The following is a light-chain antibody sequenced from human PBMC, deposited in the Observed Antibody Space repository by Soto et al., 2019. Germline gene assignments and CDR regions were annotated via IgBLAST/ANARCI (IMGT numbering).Light chain of an antibody. J-gene: IGKJ2*03. CDR3: QQYNIYPYS. CDR2: KAS. V-gene: IGKV1-5*03. CDR1: QTISTW. Sequence: DIQMTQSPSTLSASGGDRVTITCRASQTISTWLAWYQQKPGKAPKLLISKASSLQSGVPSRFSGRGSGTAFTLTISSLQPDDFATYYCQQYNIYPYSFGQGTRLEIK.